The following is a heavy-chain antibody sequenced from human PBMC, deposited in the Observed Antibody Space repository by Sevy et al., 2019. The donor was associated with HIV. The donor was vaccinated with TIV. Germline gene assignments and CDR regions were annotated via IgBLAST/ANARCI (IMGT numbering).Heavy chain of an antibody. V-gene: IGHV3-15*01. CDR2: IKSKTDGGTT. J-gene: IGHJ5*02. CDR1: GFTFSNAW. D-gene: IGHD3-3*01. Sequence: GGSLTLSCAASGFTFSNAWMSWVRQAPGKGLEWVGRIKSKTDGGTTDYAAPVKGRFTISRDDSKNTLYLQMNSLKTVVKAVYYCTTDKYYDFWRGYYTWDNWFDPWGQGTLVTVSS. CDR3: TTDKYYDFWRGYYTWDNWFDP.